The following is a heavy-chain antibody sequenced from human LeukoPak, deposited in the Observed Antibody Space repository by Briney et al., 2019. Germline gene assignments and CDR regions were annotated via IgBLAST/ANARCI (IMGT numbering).Heavy chain of an antibody. CDR1: EYTFTGYF. V-gene: IGHV1-69*13. CDR2: IIPIFGTA. Sequence: SVKVSCKASEYTFTGYFIHWVRQAPGQGLEWMGGIIPIFGTANYAQKFQGRVTITADESTSTAYMELSSLRSEDTAVYYCARVPGGTQSSIWGQGTMVTVSS. J-gene: IGHJ3*02. CDR3: ARVPGGTQSSI. D-gene: IGHD6-13*01.